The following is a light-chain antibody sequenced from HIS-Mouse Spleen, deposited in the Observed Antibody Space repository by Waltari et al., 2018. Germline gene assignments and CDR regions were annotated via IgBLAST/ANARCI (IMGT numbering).Light chain of an antibody. J-gene: IGKJ4*01. Sequence: IWMTQSPSLLSASTGDRVTISCRMSQGISNYLAWFQQKPGKVPKRLIYAASSLQSGVPSRFSGSGSGTEFTLTISSLQPEDFATYYCLQHNSYPLTFGGVTKVEIK. CDR2: AAS. CDR3: LQHNSYPLT. CDR1: QGISNY. V-gene: IGKV1-17*03.